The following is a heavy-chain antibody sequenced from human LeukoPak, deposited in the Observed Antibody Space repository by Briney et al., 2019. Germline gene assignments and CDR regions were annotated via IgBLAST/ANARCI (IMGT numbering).Heavy chain of an antibody. V-gene: IGHV3-53*05. J-gene: IGHJ4*02. D-gene: IGHD3-16*01. Sequence: GGSLRLSCAVSGFSVTNNYMSWVRQAPGKGLEWVSVFYVGGATYYADSVKGRFTISRDNSKNTLYLQMNSLRAEDTAVYYCARDAGDDYVWGSYRFDYWGQGTLVTVSS. CDR3: ARDAGDDYVWGSYRFDY. CDR1: GFSVTNNY. CDR2: FYVGGAT.